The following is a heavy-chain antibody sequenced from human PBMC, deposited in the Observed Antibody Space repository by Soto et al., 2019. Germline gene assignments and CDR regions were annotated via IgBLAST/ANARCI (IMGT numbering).Heavy chain of an antibody. Sequence: HGQLVQSGAEVKKPGASVKVSCKASGYNFIEYDINWMRQSTGQGLEWMGWMTPNSGNTGYAQKFQGRVTLTRDTSTGTAYMELSSLKTQETAVYYCSRNPYGSGLFDPWGQGTLVTVSS. J-gene: IGHJ5*02. D-gene: IGHD6-19*01. CDR3: SRNPYGSGLFDP. CDR1: GYNFIEYD. V-gene: IGHV1-8*01. CDR2: MTPNSGNT.